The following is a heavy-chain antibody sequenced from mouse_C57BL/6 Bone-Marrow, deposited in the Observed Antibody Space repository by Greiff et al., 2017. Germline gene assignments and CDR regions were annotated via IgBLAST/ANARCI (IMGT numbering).Heavy chain of an antibody. Sequence: VQLQQSGTVLARPGASVKMSCKTSGNTFTSYWMHWVKQRPGQGLEWIGAIYPGNSDTSYNQKFKGKAKLTAVTSASTAYMELSSLTNEDSAVYYCTSYYGSSYVWFAYWGQGTLVTVSA. CDR1: GNTFTSYW. J-gene: IGHJ3*01. CDR3: TSYYGSSYVWFAY. CDR2: IYPGNSDT. V-gene: IGHV1-5*01. D-gene: IGHD1-1*01.